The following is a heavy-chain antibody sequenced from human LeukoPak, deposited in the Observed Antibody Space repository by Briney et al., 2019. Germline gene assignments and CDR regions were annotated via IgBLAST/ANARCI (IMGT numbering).Heavy chain of an antibody. CDR2: ISGMSSTI. CDR1: GFTFRSYS. Sequence: GGSLRLSCAASGFTFRSYSMNWVRQAPGKGLEWVSFISGMSSTIYYADSVKGRFTISRDNAKNSLYLQMNSLRAEDTAVYYCARDLNFDYWGQGTLVTVSS. V-gene: IGHV3-48*01. J-gene: IGHJ4*02. CDR3: ARDLNFDY.